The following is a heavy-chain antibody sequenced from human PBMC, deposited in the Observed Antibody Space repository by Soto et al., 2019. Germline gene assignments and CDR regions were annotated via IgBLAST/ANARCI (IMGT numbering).Heavy chain of an antibody. CDR1: GGSISSSSYY. V-gene: IGHV4-39*01. CDR3: ARHLTSAGYSSGWYRG. CDR2: IYYSGST. J-gene: IGHJ4*02. Sequence: SETLSLTCTVSGGSISSSSYYWGWIRQPPGKGLEWIGSIYYSGSTYYNPSLKSRVTISVDTPKNQFSLKLSSVTAADTAVYYCARHLTSAGYSSGWYRGWGQGTLVTVSS. D-gene: IGHD6-19*01.